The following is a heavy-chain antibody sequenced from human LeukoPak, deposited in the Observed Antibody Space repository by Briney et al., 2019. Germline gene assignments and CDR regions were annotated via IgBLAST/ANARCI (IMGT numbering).Heavy chain of an antibody. Sequence: GRSLRLSCAASGFTFSYYTMHWVRQAPGKGLEWVAVISYDGSNKYYAGSVKGRFTISRDNSKNTLYLQMNSLRAEDTAVYYCARVLNYYDSSGYYFSYWGQGTLVTVSS. CDR2: ISYDGSNK. V-gene: IGHV3-30-3*01. D-gene: IGHD3-22*01. CDR1: GFTFSYYT. CDR3: ARVLNYYDSSGYYFSY. J-gene: IGHJ4*02.